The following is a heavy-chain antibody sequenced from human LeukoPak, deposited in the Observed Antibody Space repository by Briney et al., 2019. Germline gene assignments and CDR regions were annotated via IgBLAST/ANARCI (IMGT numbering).Heavy chain of an antibody. CDR2: IYYSGST. Sequence: SETLSLTCTVSGGSISSYYWSWIRQPPGKGLEWIGYIYYSGSTNYNPSLKSRVTISVDTSKNQFSLKLSSVTAADTAVYYCARGSFEIAAARFDYWGQGTLVTVSS. D-gene: IGHD6-13*01. CDR3: ARGSFEIAAARFDY. V-gene: IGHV4-59*01. J-gene: IGHJ4*02. CDR1: GGSISSYY.